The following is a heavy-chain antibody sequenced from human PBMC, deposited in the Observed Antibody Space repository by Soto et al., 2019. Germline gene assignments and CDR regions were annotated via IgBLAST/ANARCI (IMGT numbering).Heavy chain of an antibody. D-gene: IGHD3-3*01. Sequence: EVQLVESGGGLVKPGGSLRLSCAASGFTFSSYSMNWVRQAPGKGLEWVSPISSSSSYIYYADSVKGRFTISRDNAKNSLYLQMNSRRAEDTAVYYCARFLEYGGDYYYMDVWGKGTTVTVSS. CDR3: ARFLEYGGDYYYMDV. J-gene: IGHJ6*03. CDR1: GFTFSSYS. CDR2: ISSSSSYI. V-gene: IGHV3-21*01.